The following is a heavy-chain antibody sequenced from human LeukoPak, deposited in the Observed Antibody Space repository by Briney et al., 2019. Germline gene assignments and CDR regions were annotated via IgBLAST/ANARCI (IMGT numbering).Heavy chain of an antibody. D-gene: IGHD1-26*01. CDR3: TTERVGATVLCYYYYMDV. CDR1: GFTFSSYG. V-gene: IGHV3-23*01. J-gene: IGHJ6*03. CDR2: ISGSGGST. Sequence: GGSLRLSCAASGFTFSSYGMSWVRQAPGKGLEWVSAISGSGGSTYYADSVKGRFTISRDNSKNTLYLQMNSLKTEDTAVYYCTTERVGATVLCYYYYMDVWGKGTTVTISS.